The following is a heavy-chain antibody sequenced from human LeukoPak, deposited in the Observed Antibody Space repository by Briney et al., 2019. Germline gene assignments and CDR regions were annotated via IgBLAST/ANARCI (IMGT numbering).Heavy chain of an antibody. D-gene: IGHD4/OR15-4a*01. CDR2: ISGSGGST. CDR1: GFTFSSYA. J-gene: IGHJ3*02. Sequence: LTGGSLRLSCAASGFTFSSYAMSWVRQAPGKGLEWVSAISGSGGSTYYADSVKGRFTISRDNSKNTLYLQMNSLRAEDTAVYYCAKDGGGTMAHDDAFDIWGQGIMVTVSS. V-gene: IGHV3-23*01. CDR3: AKDGGGTMAHDDAFDI.